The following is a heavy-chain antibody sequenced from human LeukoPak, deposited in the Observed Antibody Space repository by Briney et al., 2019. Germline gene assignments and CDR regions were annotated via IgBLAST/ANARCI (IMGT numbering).Heavy chain of an antibody. CDR2: ISAYNGNT. CDR3: ARDLWGGSSWYSGSSY. V-gene: IGHV1-18*04. CDR1: GYTFTSYG. D-gene: IGHD6-13*01. Sequence: ASVKVSCKASGYTFTSYGISWVRQAPGQGLEWMGWISAYNGNTNYAQKLQGRVTMTTDTSTSTAYMELRSLRSDDTAVYCCARDLWGGSSWYSGSSYWGQGTLVTASS. J-gene: IGHJ4*02.